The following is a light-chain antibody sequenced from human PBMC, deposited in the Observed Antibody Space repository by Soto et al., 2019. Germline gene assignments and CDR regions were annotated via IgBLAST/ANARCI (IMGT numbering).Light chain of an antibody. CDR3: QQSYRSPLT. CDR2: GAS. V-gene: IGKV1-39*01. J-gene: IGKJ4*01. CDR1: QSISNN. Sequence: DIQMTQSPSSLSAAVGDRVTITCRASQSISNNLNWYQQKPGKAPRLLIYGASSLQSGVPSRFSGSGSGTDFTLVISSLQPEDFTTYYCQQSYRSPLTFGGGTTVEIK.